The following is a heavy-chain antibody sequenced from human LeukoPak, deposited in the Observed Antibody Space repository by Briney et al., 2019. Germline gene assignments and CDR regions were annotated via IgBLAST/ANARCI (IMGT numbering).Heavy chain of an antibody. CDR2: IYYSGST. J-gene: IGHJ6*02. D-gene: IGHD4-23*01. CDR1: GGSISSYY. V-gene: IGHV4-59*01. CDR3: ARSVIYGGNSGFYYGLDV. Sequence: SETLSLTCTVSGGSISSYYWSWIRQPPGKGLEWIGYIYYSGSTNYNPSLKSRATISVDTSKNQFSLKLSSVTAADTAVYFCARSVIYGGNSGFYYGLDVWGQGTTVTVS.